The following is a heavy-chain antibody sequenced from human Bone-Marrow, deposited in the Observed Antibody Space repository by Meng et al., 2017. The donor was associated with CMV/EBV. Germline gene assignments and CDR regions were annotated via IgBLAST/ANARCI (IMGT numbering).Heavy chain of an antibody. V-gene: IGHV4-39*07. Sequence: ISASSSDRGWIRQPPGRGLEWSGSIYYSGSTYYNPSLKSRVTISVDTSKNQFSLKLSSVTAADTAVYYCARDRYDFWSGYYKGWFDPWGQGTLVTVSS. D-gene: IGHD3-3*01. CDR1: ISASSSD. J-gene: IGHJ5*02. CDR2: IYYSGST. CDR3: ARDRYDFWSGYYKGWFDP.